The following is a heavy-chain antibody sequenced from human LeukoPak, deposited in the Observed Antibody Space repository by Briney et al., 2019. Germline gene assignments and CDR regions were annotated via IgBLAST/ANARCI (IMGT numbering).Heavy chain of an antibody. CDR3: ARHYLYGDSSWDS. V-gene: IGHV4-4*08. D-gene: IGHD4-17*01. CDR1: GGTINSHY. CDR2: TQINGRT. Sequence: MPSETLSLTCTVSGGTINSHYWSWIRQPPGEGLEWIAYTQINGRTKYNPSLKSRVTISLDTSKNQYSLNLYSVTAADTAVYFCARHYLYGDSSWDSWGPGTLVTVSS. J-gene: IGHJ4*02.